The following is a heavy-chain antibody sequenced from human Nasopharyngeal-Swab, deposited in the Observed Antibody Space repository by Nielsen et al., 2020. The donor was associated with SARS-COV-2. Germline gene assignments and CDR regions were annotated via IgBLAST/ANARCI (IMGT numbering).Heavy chain of an antibody. CDR2: IKHDGSGT. Sequence: GASLKISCVAPGFTFSNYWMYWVRQAPGKGLVWVSRIKHDGSGTKYADSVKGRFTISRDNAKNTLYLHMNSLTAEDTAVYYCTRDFGMATFDSWGQGTLVTVSS. J-gene: IGHJ4*02. V-gene: IGHV3-74*03. CDR3: TRDFGMATFDS. D-gene: IGHD3-16*01. CDR1: GFTFSNYW.